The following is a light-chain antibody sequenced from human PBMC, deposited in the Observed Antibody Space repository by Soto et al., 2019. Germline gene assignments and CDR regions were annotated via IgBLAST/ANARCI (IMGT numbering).Light chain of an antibody. J-gene: IGKJ3*01. V-gene: IGKV1-27*01. CDR3: QKYYSVPIT. CDR1: QGITTS. Sequence: DIPMTQSPSSLSASVGDRVTITCRASQGITTSLAWFQQKPGKVPKLLIYSASTLQSGVPSRFSGSGSGTDFTLTISSLQPEDVATYYCQKYYSVPITFGPGTKVNI. CDR2: SAS.